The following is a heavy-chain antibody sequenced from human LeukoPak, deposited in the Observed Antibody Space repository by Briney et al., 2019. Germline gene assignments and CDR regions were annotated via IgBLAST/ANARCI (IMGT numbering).Heavy chain of an antibody. CDR2: ISAYNGNT. Sequence: GASVKVSCKASGCTFTGYGLSWVRQAPGQGLEWTGWISAYNGNTNYAQKLQGRVTMTTDTSTSTAYMELRSLRSDDTAVYFCAREVPLSGSYNVWGQGTLVTVSS. J-gene: IGHJ4*02. CDR3: AREVPLSGSYNV. D-gene: IGHD1-26*01. CDR1: GCTFTGYG. V-gene: IGHV1-18*01.